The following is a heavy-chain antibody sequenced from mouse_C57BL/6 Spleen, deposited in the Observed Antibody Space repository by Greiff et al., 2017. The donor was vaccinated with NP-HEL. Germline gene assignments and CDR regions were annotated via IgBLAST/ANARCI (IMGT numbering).Heavy chain of an antibody. CDR3: TTYGSSYGGFAY. CDR2: IDPENGDT. J-gene: IGHJ3*01. D-gene: IGHD1-1*01. Sequence: EVKLVESGAELVRPGASVKLSCTASGFNIKDDYMHWVKQRPEQGLEWIGWIDPENGDTEYASKFQGKATITADTSSNTAYLQLSSLTSEDTAVYYCTTYGSSYGGFAYWGQGTLVTVSA. V-gene: IGHV14-4*01. CDR1: GFNIKDDY.